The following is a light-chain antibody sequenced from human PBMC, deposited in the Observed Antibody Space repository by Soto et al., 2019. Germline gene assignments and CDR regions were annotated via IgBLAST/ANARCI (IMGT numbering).Light chain of an antibody. Sequence: QSVLTQPPSASGTPGQRVTISCSGSSSNIGSHTVNWYQQLPGTAPKLLIYYNNQRPSGVPDRFSGSRSGTSASLAISGLQSEDEADYYCATWDDSLIGWVFGGGTQLTVL. CDR3: ATWDDSLIGWV. J-gene: IGLJ3*02. CDR2: YNN. V-gene: IGLV1-44*01. CDR1: SSNIGSHT.